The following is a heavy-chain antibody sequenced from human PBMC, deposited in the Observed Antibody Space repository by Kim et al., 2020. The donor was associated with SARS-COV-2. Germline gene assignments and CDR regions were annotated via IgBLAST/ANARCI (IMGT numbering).Heavy chain of an antibody. D-gene: IGHD2-15*01. V-gene: IGHV4-39*01. J-gene: IGHJ4*01. CDR1: SGSITTSYY. CDR3: ARHDKTIGYCSGGSCYRGFDY. Sequence: SETLSLTCTVSSGSITTSYYWGWIRQPPGKGLEWIGTVYYSGSTYYNPSLKSRVTISVDPSKRQFSLKLSSVTAADTAVYSCARHDKTIGYCSGGSCYRGFDYWGHGTLVTVSS. CDR2: VYYSGST.